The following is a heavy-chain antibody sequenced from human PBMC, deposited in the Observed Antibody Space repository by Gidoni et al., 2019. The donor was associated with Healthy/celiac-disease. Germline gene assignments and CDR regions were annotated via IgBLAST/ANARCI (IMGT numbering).Heavy chain of an antibody. Sequence: QVQLVESGGGVVQPGRSLSISCAASGFTFSSYAMHWVRQAPGKGLEWVAVISYDGSNKYYADSVKGRFTISRDNSKNTLYLQMNSLRAEDTAVYYCARDWGAPSSLRWFDPWGQGTLVTVSS. D-gene: IGHD3-16*01. CDR1: GFTFSSYA. J-gene: IGHJ5*02. V-gene: IGHV3-30-3*01. CDR2: ISYDGSNK. CDR3: ARDWGAPSSLRWFDP.